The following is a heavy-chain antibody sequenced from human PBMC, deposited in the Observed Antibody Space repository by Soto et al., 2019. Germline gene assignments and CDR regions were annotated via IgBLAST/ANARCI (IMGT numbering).Heavy chain of an antibody. CDR2: MNPNSGNT. D-gene: IGHD2-2*01. CDR3: ARGGVPAAHDYYSNGMDV. V-gene: IGHV1-8*01. J-gene: IGHJ6*02. CDR1: GYTFTSYD. Sequence: QVQLVQSGAEVKKPGASVKVSCKASGYTFTSYDINWVRQATGQGLEWMGWMNPNSGNTGYAQKFQGRVTMTRNTSIRPGFMGLSRLRSEATAVYSCARGGVPAAHDYYSNGMDVWGQGTTLTVSS.